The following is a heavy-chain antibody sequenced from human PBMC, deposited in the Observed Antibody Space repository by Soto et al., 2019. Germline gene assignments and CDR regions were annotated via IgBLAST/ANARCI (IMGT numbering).Heavy chain of an antibody. J-gene: IGHJ5*02. CDR2: IIPFFGTT. CDR1: GGTFSSYA. D-gene: IGHD3-3*01. CDR3: AISDYGFWSVNYTGREYKGFDP. Sequence: QVQLVQSGAEMKKPGSSVKVSCKASGGTFSSYAISWVRQAPGQGLEWMGVIIPFFGTTNYAQKFQGRVTTTAVESTGTAYRELRSMRSEDTAVYYCAISDYGFWSVNYTGREYKGFDPWGQGTVVTVSS. V-gene: IGHV1-69*12.